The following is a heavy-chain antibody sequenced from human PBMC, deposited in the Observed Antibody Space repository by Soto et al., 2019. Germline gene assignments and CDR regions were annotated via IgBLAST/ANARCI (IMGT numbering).Heavy chain of an antibody. CDR3: ASRKSYYDSSGYLLQYFDY. Sequence: PSETLSLTCTVSGGSISSSGYYWGWIRQPPGKGLEWIGSIYYSGSTYYNPSLKSRVTISVDTSKNQFSLKLSSVTAADTAVYYCASRKSYYDSSGYLLQYFDYWGQGTLVTVSS. D-gene: IGHD3-22*01. J-gene: IGHJ4*02. CDR2: IYYSGST. CDR1: GGSISSSGYY. V-gene: IGHV4-39*01.